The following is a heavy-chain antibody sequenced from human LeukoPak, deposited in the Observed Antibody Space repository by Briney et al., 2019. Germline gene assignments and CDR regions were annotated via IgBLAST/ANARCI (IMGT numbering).Heavy chain of an antibody. V-gene: IGHV5-51*01. D-gene: IGHD3-22*01. CDR2: IYPGDSDT. Sequence: GESLKISCKGSGYSFTSYWIGWVRQMPGKGLEWMGIIYPGDSDTRYSPSFQGQVTISADKSISTAYPQWSSLKASDTAMYYCARPFYYDSSGYPPGEDYWGQGTLVTVSS. CDR3: ARPFYYDSSGYPPGEDY. J-gene: IGHJ4*02. CDR1: GYSFTSYW.